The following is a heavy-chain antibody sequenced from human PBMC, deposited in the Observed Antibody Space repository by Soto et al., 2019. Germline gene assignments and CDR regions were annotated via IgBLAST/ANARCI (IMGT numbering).Heavy chain of an antibody. D-gene: IGHD5-12*01. J-gene: IGHJ3*02. CDR3: ARHPLSSGSDPNAFDI. V-gene: IGHV5-51*01. CDR2: VYPGDSDT. Sequence: GESLKISCKGSGYRLTNYCIAGVRQMPGKGLEWRGIVYPGDSDTRYSPAFPGQVTISADKSVSTAYLQWSSLRASHTAMYYCARHPLSSGSDPNAFDIWGQGTLVTVSS. CDR1: GYRLTNYC.